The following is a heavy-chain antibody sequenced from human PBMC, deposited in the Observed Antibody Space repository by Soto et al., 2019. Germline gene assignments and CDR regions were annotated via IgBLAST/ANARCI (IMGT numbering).Heavy chain of an antibody. CDR2: IIPIFGTA. D-gene: IGHD3-22*01. V-gene: IGHV1-69*13. J-gene: IGHJ1*01. Sequence: SVKVSCKASGGTFSSYAISWVRQAPGQGLEWMGGIIPIFGTANYAQKFQGRVTITADESTSTAYMELSSLRSEDTAVYYCASHQDYDSSTPFQHWGPGTLVTVSS. CDR3: ASHQDYDSSTPFQH. CDR1: GGTFSSYA.